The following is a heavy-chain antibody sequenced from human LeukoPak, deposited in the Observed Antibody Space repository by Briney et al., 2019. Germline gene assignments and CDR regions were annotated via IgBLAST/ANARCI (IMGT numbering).Heavy chain of an antibody. CDR3: TSGTTYYDILTGHSQYYYGMDV. CDR2: IRSNAYGGTT. Sequence: GGSLRLSCAASGLTFSSYWMNWVREAPGEGLEWVGFIRSNAYGGTTEYAASVKGRFTISRDDSKSIAYLQMNSLKTEDTAVYYCTSGTTYYDILTGHSQYYYGMDVWGKGTTVTVSS. J-gene: IGHJ6*04. D-gene: IGHD3-9*01. CDR1: GLTFSSYW. V-gene: IGHV3-49*04.